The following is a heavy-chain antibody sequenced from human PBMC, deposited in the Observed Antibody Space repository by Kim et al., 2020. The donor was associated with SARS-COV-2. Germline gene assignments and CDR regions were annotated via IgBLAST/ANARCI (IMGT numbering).Heavy chain of an antibody. Sequence: AQKCKGRVTRTADESTSTAYMELRSLRSEDTAVYYCARVSPYDSSGYYYDYWGQGTLVTVSS. D-gene: IGHD3-22*01. J-gene: IGHJ4*02. V-gene: IGHV1-69*01. CDR3: ARVSPYDSSGYYYDY.